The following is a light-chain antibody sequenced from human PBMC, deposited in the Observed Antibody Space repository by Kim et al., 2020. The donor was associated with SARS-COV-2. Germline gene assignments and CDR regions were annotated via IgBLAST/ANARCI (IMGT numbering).Light chain of an antibody. CDR1: SGGIASSY. CDR2: DDN. J-gene: IGLJ3*02. CDR3: QSYDSSKDCV. V-gene: IGLV6-57*03. Sequence: KTVPIACTRSSGGIASSYVHWYQQRPGSAPSTVIYDDNERPSGVPDRFSGSIDSSSNTASLTISGLRTEDEADYYCQSYDSSKDCVFGGGTQLTVL.